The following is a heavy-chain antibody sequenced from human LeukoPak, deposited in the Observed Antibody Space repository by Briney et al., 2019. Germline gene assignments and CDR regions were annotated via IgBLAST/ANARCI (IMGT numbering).Heavy chain of an antibody. D-gene: IGHD5-24*01. CDR3: AREGATGGYFDY. CDR2: IYYSGST. V-gene: IGHV4-31*03. J-gene: IGHJ4*02. Sequence: PSETLSLTCTVSGGSISSGGYYWSWIRQHPGKGLEWIGYIYYSGSTYYNPSLKSRVTISVDTSKNQFSLKLSSVTAADTAVYYCAREGATGGYFDYWGQGTLVTVSS. CDR1: GGSISSGGYY.